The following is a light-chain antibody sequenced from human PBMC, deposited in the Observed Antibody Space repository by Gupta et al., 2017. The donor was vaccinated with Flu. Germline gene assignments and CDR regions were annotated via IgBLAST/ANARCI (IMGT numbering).Light chain of an antibody. J-gene: IGLJ2*01. CDR1: SSDVGAYNS. Sequence: QSALTHPASVSGSPGPSITISCTGTSSDVGAYNSVSWYQKHPGKAPKLMIFDVSNRPAGVSNRFSGSKAGNTDSLTIAGLQTEDEAHYYCISYTSSSIVLFGGGTKLTVL. V-gene: IGLV2-14*03. CDR3: ISYTSSSIVL. CDR2: DVS.